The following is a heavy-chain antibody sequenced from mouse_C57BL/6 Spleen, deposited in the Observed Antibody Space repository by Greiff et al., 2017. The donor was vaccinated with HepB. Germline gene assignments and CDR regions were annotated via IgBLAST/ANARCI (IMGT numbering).Heavy chain of an antibody. V-gene: IGHV1-26*01. Sequence: EVQLQQSGPELVKPGASVKISCKASGYTFTDYYMNWVKQSHGKSLEWIGDINPNNGGTSYNQKFKGKATLTVDKSSSTAYMELRSLTSEDSAVYYCANDYDGGYWGQSTTLTVSS. CDR2: INPNNGGT. J-gene: IGHJ2*01. CDR1: GYTFTDYY. CDR3: ANDYDGGY. D-gene: IGHD2-4*01.